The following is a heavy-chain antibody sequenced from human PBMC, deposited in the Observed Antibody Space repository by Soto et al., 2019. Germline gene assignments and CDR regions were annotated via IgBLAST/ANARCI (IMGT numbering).Heavy chain of an antibody. V-gene: IGHV4-59*01. CDR1: GGSISSYY. Sequence: SETLSLTYTVSGGSISSYYWSWIRQPPGKGLEWIGYIYYSGSTNYNPSLKSRVTISVDTSKNQFSLKLSSVTAADTAVYYCAREHYSGYDFIYWGQGTLVTVSS. J-gene: IGHJ4*02. D-gene: IGHD5-12*01. CDR3: AREHYSGYDFIY. CDR2: IYYSGST.